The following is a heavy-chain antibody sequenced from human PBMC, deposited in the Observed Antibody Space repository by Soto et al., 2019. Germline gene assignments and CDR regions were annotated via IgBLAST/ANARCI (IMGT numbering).Heavy chain of an antibody. D-gene: IGHD3-22*01. Sequence: SETLSLACAVSGFSISSGYFWGWIRQPPGKGPEWLGSIYHSGTTYYNPSVKGRVTISVDTSKNQFSLKMSSVTAADTAVYYFARDRSGYYWFDPWGQGTLVTVSS. V-gene: IGHV4-38-2*02. CDR3: ARDRSGYYWFDP. CDR2: IYHSGTT. J-gene: IGHJ5*02. CDR1: GFSISSGYF.